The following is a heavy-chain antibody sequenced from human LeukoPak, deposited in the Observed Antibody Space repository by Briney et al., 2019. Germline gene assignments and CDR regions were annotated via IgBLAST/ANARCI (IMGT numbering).Heavy chain of an antibody. CDR2: ISYDGSNK. CDR3: ARELEASSSDSDPSYYFDY. V-gene: IGHV3-30*09. D-gene: IGHD6-13*01. CDR1: GFTFSSYA. J-gene: IGHJ4*02. Sequence: GGSLRLSCAASGFTFSSYAMHWVRQAPGKGLEWVAVISYDGSNKYYADSVKGRFAISRDNSKNTLYLQMNSLRAEDTAVYYCARELEASSSDSDPSYYFDYWGQGTLVTVSS.